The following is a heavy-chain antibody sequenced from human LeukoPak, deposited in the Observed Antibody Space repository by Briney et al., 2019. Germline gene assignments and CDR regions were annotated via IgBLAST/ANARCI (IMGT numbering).Heavy chain of an antibody. J-gene: IGHJ3*02. D-gene: IGHD3-10*01. CDR2: INPNSGGT. CDR1: GYTFTSYA. CDR3: ARVEELGAFDI. V-gene: IGHV1-2*02. Sequence: ASVKVSCKAPGYTFTSYAMNWVRQAPGQGLEWMGWINPNSGGTNYAQKFQGRVTMTRDTSISTAYMELSRLRSDDTAVYYCARVEELGAFDIWGQGTMVTVSS.